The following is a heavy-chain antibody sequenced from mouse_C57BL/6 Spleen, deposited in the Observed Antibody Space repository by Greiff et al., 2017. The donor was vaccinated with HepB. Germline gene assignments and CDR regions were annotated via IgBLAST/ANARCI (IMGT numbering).Heavy chain of an antibody. CDR1: GYTFTSYW. V-gene: IGHV1-69*01. CDR3: ARRGDGYYFDY. D-gene: IGHD2-3*01. J-gene: IGHJ2*01. CDR2: IDPSDSYT. Sequence: QVQLQQPGAELVMPGASVKLSCKASGYTFTSYWMHWVKQRPGQGLEWIGEIDPSDSYTNYNQKFKGKSTLTVDKSSSTAYMQLSSLTSEDSAVYYCARRGDGYYFDYWGQGTTLTVSS.